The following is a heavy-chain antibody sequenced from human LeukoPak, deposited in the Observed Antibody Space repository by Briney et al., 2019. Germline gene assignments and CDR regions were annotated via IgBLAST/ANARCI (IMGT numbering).Heavy chain of an antibody. V-gene: IGHV4-34*01. D-gene: IGHD6-13*01. J-gene: IGHJ4*02. Sequence: PSETLSLTCAVYGGSFSGYYWSWIRQPPGKGLEWIGYIYHLGSTNYNPSLNGRVTISSDTSENQFSLRLTSVTAADTALYYCAGATIASAGFSFDYWGQGTLVTVSS. CDR3: AGATIASAGFSFDY. CDR2: IYHLGST. CDR1: GGSFSGYY.